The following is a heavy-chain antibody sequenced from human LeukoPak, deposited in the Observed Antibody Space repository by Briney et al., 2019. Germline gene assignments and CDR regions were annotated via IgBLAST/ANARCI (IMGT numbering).Heavy chain of an antibody. D-gene: IGHD4-17*01. Sequence: SETLSLTCTVSGGSISSSSYYWGWIRQPPGKGLEWIGSIYYSGSTYYNPSLKSRVTISVDTSKNQFSLKLSSVTAADTAVYYCARHEAGTPLNEANDYGDYEPLGYFDLWGRGTLVTVSS. CDR1: GGSISSSSYY. J-gene: IGHJ2*01. V-gene: IGHV4-39*01. CDR2: IYYSGST. CDR3: ARHEAGTPLNEANDYGDYEPLGYFDL.